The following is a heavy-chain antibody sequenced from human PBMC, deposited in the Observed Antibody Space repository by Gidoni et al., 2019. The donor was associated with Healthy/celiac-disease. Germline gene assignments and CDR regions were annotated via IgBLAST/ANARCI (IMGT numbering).Heavy chain of an antibody. CDR1: GFTFSSYA. CDR2: ISGSGGST. V-gene: IGHV3-23*01. J-gene: IGHJ4*02. Sequence: EVQLLESGGGLVQPGGSLRLSCAASGFTFSSYARSWVRQAPGKGLEWVSAISGSGGSTYYADSVKGRITISRDNSKNTLYLQMNSLRAEDTAVYYCAKGWGLLWFGDGWGQGTLVTVSS. D-gene: IGHD3-10*01. CDR3: AKGWGLLWFGDG.